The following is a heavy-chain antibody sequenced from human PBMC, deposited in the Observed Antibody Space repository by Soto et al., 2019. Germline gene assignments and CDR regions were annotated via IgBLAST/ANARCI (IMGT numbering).Heavy chain of an antibody. V-gene: IGHV2-5*02. Sequence: SGPTLVNPTQTLTLTCTFSGFSLSTGGMGVGWIRQPPGKALEWLALIYWDGDRRYRPSLMSRLTIAKDTSKNQVVLTMTNMDPVDTATYYCVHSRCGGDCLQSCSSHYYYGMDIWGQGT. CDR2: IYWDGDR. CDR1: GFSLSTGGMG. J-gene: IGHJ6*02. CDR3: VHSRCGGDCLQSCSSHYYYGMDI. D-gene: IGHD2-21*02.